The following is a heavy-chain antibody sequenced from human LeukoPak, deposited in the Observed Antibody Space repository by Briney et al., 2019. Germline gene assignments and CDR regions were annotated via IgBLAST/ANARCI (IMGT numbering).Heavy chain of an antibody. CDR1: GGSFSGYF. Sequence: SETLSLTCAVYGGSFSGYFWSWIRQPPEKGLEWIGEINHSGSPDYNPSLKSRVTISVDTSRNQFSLKLSSVTAADTAVYYCVREREQRDKRRYATGYDYWGQEPWSPSPQ. J-gene: IGHJ4*01. V-gene: IGHV4-34*01. CDR2: INHSGSP. D-gene: IGHD3-9*01. CDR3: VREREQRDKRRYATGYDY.